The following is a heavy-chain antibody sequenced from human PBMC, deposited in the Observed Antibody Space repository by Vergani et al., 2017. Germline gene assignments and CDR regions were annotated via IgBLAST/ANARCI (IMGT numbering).Heavy chain of an antibody. CDR3: ARGGWGTVTTFFHYGMDV. V-gene: IGHV4-59*01. D-gene: IGHD4-17*01. CDR1: GGSISSYY. J-gene: IGHJ6*02. Sequence: QVQLQESSPGLVKPSETLSLTCTVSGGSISSYYWSWIRQPPGKGLEWIGYIYYSGSTNYNPSLKSRVTISVDTSKNQFSLKLSSVTAADTAVYYCARGGWGTVTTFFHYGMDVWGQGTTVTVSS. CDR2: IYYSGST.